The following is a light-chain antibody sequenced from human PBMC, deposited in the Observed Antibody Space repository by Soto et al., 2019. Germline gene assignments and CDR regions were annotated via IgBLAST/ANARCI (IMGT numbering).Light chain of an antibody. CDR1: QSISSNY. CDR2: GAS. CDR3: QHYGSSPRT. Sequence: EIVLTQSPGTLSLSPGERATLSCRASQSISSNYLAWYQQKPGQAPRLLIYGASSRATGIPDRFSGSRSRTSFPLTISRLEPEDFPVYYCQHYGSSPRTFGQGTKVEIK. V-gene: IGKV3-20*01. J-gene: IGKJ1*01.